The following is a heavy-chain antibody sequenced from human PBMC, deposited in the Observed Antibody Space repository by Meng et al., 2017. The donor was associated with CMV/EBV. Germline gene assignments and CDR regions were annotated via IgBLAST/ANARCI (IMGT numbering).Heavy chain of an antibody. CDR2: ISSSGSTI. CDR1: GFTFSSYE. D-gene: IGHD5-18*01. Sequence: GESLKISCAASGFTFSSYEMNWVRQAPGKGLEWVSYISSSGSTIYYADSVKGRFTISRDNAKNSLYLQMNRLRAEDTAVYYCARDHVDTRERGLFDYWGQGTLVTVSS. CDR3: ARDHVDTRERGLFDY. J-gene: IGHJ4*02. V-gene: IGHV3-48*03.